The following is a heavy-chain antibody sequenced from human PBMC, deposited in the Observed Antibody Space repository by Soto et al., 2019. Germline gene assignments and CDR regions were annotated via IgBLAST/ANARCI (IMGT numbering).Heavy chain of an antibody. D-gene: IGHD6-19*01. CDR1: GFPFDRYA. J-gene: IGHJ3*01. V-gene: IGHV3-33*03. CDR2: IWYDGSYT. CDR3: AKGRIAVAAGAFDY. Sequence: QVHLAESGGGVVQPGTSLRLSCAASGFPFDRYAIHWVRQAPGKGLEWVAAIWYDGSYTYYGESVKGRFLISRDNSKNTVFLEMNSLRAEDAAVYFCAKGRIAVAAGAFDYWGPGRRVIVSS.